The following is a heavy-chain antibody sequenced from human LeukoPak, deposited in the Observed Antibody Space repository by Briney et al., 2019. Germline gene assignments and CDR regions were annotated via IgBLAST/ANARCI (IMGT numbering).Heavy chain of an antibody. CDR3: AKGLEWLIDLNDY. Sequence: PGTSLRLSCAASGFTFSSSVMHWVRQAPGKGLEWVAVISFDGIYRNYADSVKGRFTVSRDNSKNTLYLQMNSLRAEDTAVYYCAKGLEWLIDLNDYWGQGTLVTVSP. CDR2: ISFDGIYR. J-gene: IGHJ4*02. V-gene: IGHV3-30*18. CDR1: GFTFSSSV. D-gene: IGHD3-3*01.